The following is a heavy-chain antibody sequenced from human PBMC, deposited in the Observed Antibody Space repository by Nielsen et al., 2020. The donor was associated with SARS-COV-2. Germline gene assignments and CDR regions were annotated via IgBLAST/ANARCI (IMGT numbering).Heavy chain of an antibody. CDR3: ARDHMVRRTSAFDI. CDR2: IIPIFGTA. Sequence: SVKVSCKASGGTFSSYAISWVRQAPGQGLEWMGGIIPIFGTANYAQKFQGRVTITADESTSTAYMELSSLRSEDTAVYYCARDHMVRRTSAFDIWGQGTMVTVSS. D-gene: IGHD3-10*01. J-gene: IGHJ3*02. CDR1: GGTFSSYA. V-gene: IGHV1-69*01.